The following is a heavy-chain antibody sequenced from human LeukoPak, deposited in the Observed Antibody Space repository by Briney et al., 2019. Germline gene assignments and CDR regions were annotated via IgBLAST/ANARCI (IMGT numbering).Heavy chain of an antibody. V-gene: IGHV3-33*01. CDR2: IWSDGSNK. CDR1: GFTFSTYG. Sequence: PGGSLRLSCAASGFTFSTYGMHWVRQAPGKGLEWVAAIWSDGSNKNYVDSVKGRFTISRDNSKNTPYLQVNSLRAEDTAVYYCARRGDAVGGTLPQSLDYWGQGTLVTVSS. D-gene: IGHD6-19*01. J-gene: IGHJ4*02. CDR3: ARRGDAVGGTLPQSLDY.